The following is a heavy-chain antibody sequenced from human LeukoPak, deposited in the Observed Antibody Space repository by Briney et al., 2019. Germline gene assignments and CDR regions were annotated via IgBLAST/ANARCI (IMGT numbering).Heavy chain of an antibody. Sequence: GGSLRLSCAASGFTFSSYAMSWVRQAPGKGLEWVSAISGSGGSTYYVDSVKGRFTISRDNSKNTLYLQMNSLRAEDTAVYYCANLLLGATTSGAFDIWGQGTMVTVSS. V-gene: IGHV3-23*01. CDR3: ANLLLGATTSGAFDI. J-gene: IGHJ3*02. CDR1: GFTFSSYA. D-gene: IGHD1-26*01. CDR2: ISGSGGST.